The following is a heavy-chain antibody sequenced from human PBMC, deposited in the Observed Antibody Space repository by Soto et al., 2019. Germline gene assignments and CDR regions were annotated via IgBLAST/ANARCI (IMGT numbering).Heavy chain of an antibody. CDR3: AKVFYGDSDWYFDL. Sequence: EVQLLESGGGLVQPGGSLRLYCAASGLTFDKYAMNWVRQAPGKGLEWVSTISTSGGTTYYADSVKGRFTISRSNSKNTLYLQLNSLRAEDTAVYYCAKVFYGDSDWYFDLWGRGTLVTVSS. D-gene: IGHD4-17*01. J-gene: IGHJ2*01. CDR2: ISTSGGTT. V-gene: IGHV3-23*01. CDR1: GLTFDKYA.